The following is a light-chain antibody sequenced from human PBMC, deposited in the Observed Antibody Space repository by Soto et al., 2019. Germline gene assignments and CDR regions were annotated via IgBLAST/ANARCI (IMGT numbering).Light chain of an antibody. CDR1: HNLLYTSNNKNY. V-gene: IGKV4-1*01. J-gene: IGKJ2*01. CDR2: WAS. CDR3: QQYYDTPYT. Sequence: DIVMTQSPDSLAVTLGERATINCKSSHNLLYTSNNKNYLAWYQHKAGQPPQLLIYWASTRESGVPDRFSGSGSGTDITLTTRNLKSEDGAVYYCQQYYDTPYTFGLGTKLEI.